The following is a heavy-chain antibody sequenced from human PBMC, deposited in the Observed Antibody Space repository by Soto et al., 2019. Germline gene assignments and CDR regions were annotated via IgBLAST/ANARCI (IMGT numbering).Heavy chain of an antibody. CDR3: ARGHDSNYDFWSGYSYYYYMDV. J-gene: IGHJ6*03. CDR1: VGTFSGYY. Sequence: SETLSLTCAVYVGTFSGYYWSWIRQPPGKGLEWIGEINHSGSTNYNPSLKSRVTISVDTSKNQFSLKLSSVTAADTAVYYCARGHDSNYDFWSGYSYYYYMDVWGKGTTVTV. D-gene: IGHD3-3*01. V-gene: IGHV4-34*01. CDR2: INHSGST.